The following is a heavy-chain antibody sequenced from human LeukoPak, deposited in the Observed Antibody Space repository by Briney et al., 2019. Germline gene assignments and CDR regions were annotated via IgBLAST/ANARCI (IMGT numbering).Heavy chain of an antibody. Sequence: ASVKVSCKASGYTFTSYGISWVRQAPGQGLEWMGWISAYNGNPNYAQKLQGRVTMTTDTSTSTAYMELRSLRSDDTAVYYCAAYYYDSSGYYTGGFDYWGQGTLVTVSS. J-gene: IGHJ4*02. CDR1: GYTFTSYG. CDR2: ISAYNGNP. V-gene: IGHV1-18*01. CDR3: AAYYYDSSGYYTGGFDY. D-gene: IGHD3-22*01.